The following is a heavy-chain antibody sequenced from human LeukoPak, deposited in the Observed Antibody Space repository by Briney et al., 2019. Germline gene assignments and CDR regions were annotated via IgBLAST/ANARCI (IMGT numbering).Heavy chain of an antibody. CDR1: GGTFSSCA. D-gene: IGHD3-10*01. CDR3: ARWTGASYYGMDV. J-gene: IGHJ6*02. CDR2: IIPIFGTA. Sequence: ASVKVSCKASGGTFSSCAISWVRQAPGQGLEWMGGIIPIFGTANYAQKFQGRVTITADESTSTAYMELSSLRSEDTAVYYCARWTGASYYGMDVWGQGTTVTVSS. V-gene: IGHV1-69*13.